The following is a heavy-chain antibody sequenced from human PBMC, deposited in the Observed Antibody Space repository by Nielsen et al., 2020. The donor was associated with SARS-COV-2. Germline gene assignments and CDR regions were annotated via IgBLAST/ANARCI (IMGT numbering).Heavy chain of an antibody. CDR1: GFTFSSYW. CDR3: ARVTGYYDYVWGTELWDV. CDR2: IKQDGSEK. V-gene: IGHV3-7*03. J-gene: IGHJ6*04. D-gene: IGHD3-16*01. Sequence: GGSLRLSCAASGFTFSSYWMNWVRQAPGKGLEWVANIKQDGSEKYYVDSVKGRFTISRDNAKNSLYLQMNSLRAEDTAVYYCARVTGYYDYVWGTELWDVWGKGTTVTVSS.